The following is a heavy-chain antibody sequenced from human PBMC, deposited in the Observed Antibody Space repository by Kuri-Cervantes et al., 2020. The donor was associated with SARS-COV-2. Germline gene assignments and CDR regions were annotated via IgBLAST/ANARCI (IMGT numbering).Heavy chain of an antibody. V-gene: IGHV4-34*01. Sequence: ESLKISCAVYGGSFSGYYWSWIRQRPGKGLEWIGEINHSGSTNYNPSLKSRVTISVDTSKNQFSLKLSSVTPADTAVYYCARGRRAVAGRRNGFDYWGQGTRVTGYS. CDR1: GGSFSGYY. CDR2: INHSGST. D-gene: IGHD6-19*01. CDR3: ARGRRAVAGRRNGFDY. J-gene: IGHJ4*02.